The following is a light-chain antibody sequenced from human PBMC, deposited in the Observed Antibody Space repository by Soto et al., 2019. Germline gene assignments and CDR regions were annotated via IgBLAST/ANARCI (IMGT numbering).Light chain of an antibody. V-gene: IGLV2-14*01. CDR1: SSDVGGYNY. CDR3: SSYTGSNTQV. Sequence: QSVLTQPASVSGSPGQSITISCTGISSDVGGYNYVSWYQHHPGKAPKVMIYAVTNRPSGVSNRFSGSKSGNTASLTISGLQAEDEADYYCSSYTGSNTQVFGTGTKVTVL. J-gene: IGLJ1*01. CDR2: AVT.